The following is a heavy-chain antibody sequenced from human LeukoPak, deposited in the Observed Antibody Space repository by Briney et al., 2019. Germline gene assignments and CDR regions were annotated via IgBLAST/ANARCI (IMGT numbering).Heavy chain of an antibody. V-gene: IGHV3-23*01. CDR1: GFTFSSYA. CDR2: ISGSGGST. J-gene: IGHJ4*02. Sequence: GGSLRLSCAASGFTFSSYAMSWVRQAPGKGLEWVSAISGSGGSTYYADPVKGRFTISRDNSKNTLYLQMNSLRAEDTAVYYCAKAAGIDYGSGSYASPSWGQGTLVTVSS. D-gene: IGHD3-10*01. CDR3: AKAAGIDYGSGSYASPS.